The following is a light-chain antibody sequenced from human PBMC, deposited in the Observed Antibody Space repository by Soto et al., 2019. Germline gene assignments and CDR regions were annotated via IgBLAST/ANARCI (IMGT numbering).Light chain of an antibody. J-gene: IGLJ1*01. Sequence: QSVLTQPPSASGTPGQRVTISCSGSSSNIGSNAVNWYQQLPGTAPKLLIHSTDQRPSGVTDRFSGSKSGTSASLAISGLRSEDEAVYYCAAWDDSLNGVFGTGTKVTVL. V-gene: IGLV1-44*01. CDR1: SSNIGSNA. CDR2: STD. CDR3: AAWDDSLNGV.